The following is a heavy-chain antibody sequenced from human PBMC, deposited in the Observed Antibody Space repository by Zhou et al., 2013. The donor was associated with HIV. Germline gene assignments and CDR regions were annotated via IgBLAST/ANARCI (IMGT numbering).Heavy chain of an antibody. CDR2: ISHSEST. Sequence: QVQLQESGPGLVKPSDTLSLTCAVSGYSISNGYYWGWIRQPPGRRLEWIGSISHSESTFYIPSLKSRLTISVDTSKNQFSLKLSSVTAADTAVYYCARHAPGGSSWYLFNWFDPWGQGTLVTVSS. CDR1: GYSISNGYY. J-gene: IGHJ5*02. CDR3: ARHAPGGSSWYLFNWFDP. V-gene: IGHV4-38-2*01. D-gene: IGHD6-13*01.